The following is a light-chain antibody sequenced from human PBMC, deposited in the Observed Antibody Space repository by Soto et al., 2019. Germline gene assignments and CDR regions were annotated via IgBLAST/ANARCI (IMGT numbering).Light chain of an antibody. CDR3: LQDYDYPYT. J-gene: IGKJ2*01. Sequence: SASVGDRVTITCRASQGIRDDLGWYQQKPGKAPKLLIYAASNLQSGVPSRFSGSGSGTDFTLIISSLQPEDFATYYCLQDYDYPYTFGQGTKVDIK. CDR1: QGIRDD. V-gene: IGKV1-6*01. CDR2: AAS.